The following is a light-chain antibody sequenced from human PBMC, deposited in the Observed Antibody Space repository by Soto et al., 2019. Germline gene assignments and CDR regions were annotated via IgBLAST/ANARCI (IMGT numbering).Light chain of an antibody. Sequence: EIVMTQSPATLSVSPGERATLSCRASQSVSSNLAWYQQKPDQAPRLLIYGASTRATGIPARFSGSGSGTEFTLTISSRQSEDFAVYYCQQYNNWPPRYTFGQGTKLEIK. J-gene: IGKJ2*01. CDR1: QSVSSN. CDR2: GAS. V-gene: IGKV3-15*01. CDR3: QQYNNWPPRYT.